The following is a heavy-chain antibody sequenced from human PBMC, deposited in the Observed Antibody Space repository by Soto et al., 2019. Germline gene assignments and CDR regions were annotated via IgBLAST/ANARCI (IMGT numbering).Heavy chain of an antibody. Sequence: PSETLSLTCAVSGGSISSSNWWSWVRQPPGKGLEWIGEIYHSGSTNYNPSLKSRVTISVDKSKNQFSLKLSSVTAADTAVYYCARDRGYYGSGSYRYYGMDVWGQGTTVTSP. D-gene: IGHD3-10*01. J-gene: IGHJ6*02. CDR2: IYHSGST. CDR3: ARDRGYYGSGSYRYYGMDV. CDR1: GGSISSSNW. V-gene: IGHV4-4*02.